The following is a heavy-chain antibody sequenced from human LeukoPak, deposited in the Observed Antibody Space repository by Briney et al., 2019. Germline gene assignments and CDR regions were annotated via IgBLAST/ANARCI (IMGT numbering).Heavy chain of an antibody. CDR1: GFSFNNYA. CDR3: TQHDYGDFSWFFDL. CDR2: ISGSGGST. J-gene: IGHJ2*01. V-gene: IGHV3-23*01. D-gene: IGHD4-17*01. Sequence: GGSLRLSCAASGFSFNNYAMSWVRQAPGKGLEWVSGISGSGGSTYYADSVKGRFTISRDNFNNTLYLQMSGLRAEDSAMYYCTQHDYGDFSWFFDLWGRGTLVTASS.